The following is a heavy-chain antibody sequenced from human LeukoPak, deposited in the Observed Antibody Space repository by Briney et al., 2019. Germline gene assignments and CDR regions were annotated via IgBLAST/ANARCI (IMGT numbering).Heavy chain of an antibody. J-gene: IGHJ4*02. CDR3: AKDTHNWGSDY. V-gene: IGHV3-23*01. CDR2: IDKIGERT. CDR1: GLTFSDYW. Sequence: PGGSLRLSCAASGLTFSDYWMSWVRQAPGGGLEWVSGIDKIGERTYYADSVKGRFTISRDNSENTLYLQISGLKAEDTAIYYCAKDTHNWGSDYWGQGTLVTVSS. D-gene: IGHD7-27*01.